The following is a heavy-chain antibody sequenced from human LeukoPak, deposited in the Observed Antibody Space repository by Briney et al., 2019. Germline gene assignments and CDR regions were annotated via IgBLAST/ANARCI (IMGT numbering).Heavy chain of an antibody. CDR1: GFTFSSYS. V-gene: IGHV3-21*01. CDR2: ISSSSSYI. D-gene: IGHD6-13*01. Sequence: GGSLRLSCAASGFTFSSYSMNWVRQAPGKGLEWDSSISSSSSYIYYADSVKGRFTISRDNAKNSLYLQMNSLRAEDTAVYYCAGDSSSWYDDAFDIWGQGTMVTASS. J-gene: IGHJ3*02. CDR3: AGDSSSWYDDAFDI.